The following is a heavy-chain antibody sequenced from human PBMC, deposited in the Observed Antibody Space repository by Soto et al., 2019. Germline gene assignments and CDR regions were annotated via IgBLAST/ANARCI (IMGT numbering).Heavy chain of an antibody. CDR1: GFTFSSYG. J-gene: IGHJ6*02. D-gene: IGHD3-22*01. CDR3: AKDRGDSSGYYYNYYYGMDV. Sequence: LRLSCAASGFTFSSYGMHWVRQAPGKGLEWVAVISYDGSNKYYADSVKGRFTISRDNSKNTLYLQMNSLRAEDTAVYYCAKDRGDSSGYYYNYYYGMDVWGQGTTVTVSS. CDR2: ISYDGSNK. V-gene: IGHV3-30*18.